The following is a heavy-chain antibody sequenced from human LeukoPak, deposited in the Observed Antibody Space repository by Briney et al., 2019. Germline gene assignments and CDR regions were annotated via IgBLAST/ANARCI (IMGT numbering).Heavy chain of an antibody. J-gene: IGHJ4*02. D-gene: IGHD3-9*01. CDR1: GGSFSGYY. Sequence: SETLSLTCAVNGGSFSGYYWNWIRQPPGKRLEWIGEINHTGNTNYNPSLKRRVTISVDTSKNQFSLKLSSVTAEDTAVYYCARDRLESRDYDILTGPMRGYFDYWGQGTLVTVSS. CDR3: ARDRLESRDYDILTGPMRGYFDY. V-gene: IGHV4-34*01. CDR2: INHTGNT.